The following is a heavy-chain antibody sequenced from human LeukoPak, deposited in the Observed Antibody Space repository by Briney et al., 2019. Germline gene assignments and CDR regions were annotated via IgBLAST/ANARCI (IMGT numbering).Heavy chain of an antibody. J-gene: IGHJ5*02. Sequence: SETLSLSCTVSGDSISSFYWTWIRQPAGKGLEWIGRIYSSGITYYNPSLKSRVTMSVDTSKNQFSLNLNSVTAADTAVYYCARGLDGDRGAERFDPWGQGTLVTVSS. CDR1: GDSISSFY. CDR3: ARGLDGDRGAERFDP. D-gene: IGHD4-17*01. CDR2: IYSSGIT. V-gene: IGHV4-4*07.